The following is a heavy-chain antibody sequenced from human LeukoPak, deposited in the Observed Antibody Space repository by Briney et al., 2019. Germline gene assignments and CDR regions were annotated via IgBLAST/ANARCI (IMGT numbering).Heavy chain of an antibody. J-gene: IGHJ5*02. Sequence: ASVKVSCKASGYTFTSYGISWVRQAPGQGLEWMGWVSAYNGNTNYAQKLQGRVTMTTDTSTSTAYMELRSLRSDDTAVYYCARVPSSSWYGWFDPWGQGTLSPSPQ. CDR3: ARVPSSSWYGWFDP. CDR1: GYTFTSYG. D-gene: IGHD6-13*01. CDR2: VSAYNGNT. V-gene: IGHV1-18*01.